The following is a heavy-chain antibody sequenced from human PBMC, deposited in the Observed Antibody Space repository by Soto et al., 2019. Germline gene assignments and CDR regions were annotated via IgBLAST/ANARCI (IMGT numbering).Heavy chain of an antibody. CDR1: GGTFSSYT. CDR3: ARTKEGITMVRGVIHWFAP. V-gene: IGHV1-69*02. Sequence: QVQLVQSGAEVKKPGSSVKVSCKASGGTFSSYTISWVRQAPGQGLEWMGRIIPILGIANYAQKFQGRVTITADKSTSTAYMELSSLRSEDTAVYYCARTKEGITMVRGVIHWFAPWGQGTLVTVSS. D-gene: IGHD3-10*01. J-gene: IGHJ5*02. CDR2: IIPILGIA.